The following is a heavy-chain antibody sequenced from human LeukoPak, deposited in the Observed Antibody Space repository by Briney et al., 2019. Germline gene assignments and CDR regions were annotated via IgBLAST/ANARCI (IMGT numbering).Heavy chain of an antibody. CDR2: ISGSGGST. Sequence: GGSLRLSCAASGFTFSSYAMSWVRQAPGKGLEWVSAISGSGGSTYYADSVKGRFTISRDNSKNTLYLQMNSLRAEDTAVYYFATEGVAGDILTGYYYIDYWGQGTLVTVSS. CDR1: GFTFSSYA. D-gene: IGHD3-9*01. J-gene: IGHJ4*02. V-gene: IGHV3-23*01. CDR3: ATEGVAGDILTGYYYIDY.